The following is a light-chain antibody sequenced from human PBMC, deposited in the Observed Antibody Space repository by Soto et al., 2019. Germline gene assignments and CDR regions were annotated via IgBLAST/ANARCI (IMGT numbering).Light chain of an antibody. J-gene: IGKJ5*01. CDR1: QDINSY. Sequence: DIQMTQSPSSLSASVGDRVTITCQASQDINSYLAWFQQKPGKAPKLLIYDASNLETGVPSRFSGSGSGTDFTFTISSLQAEDIATYYCQQYENLPITFGQGTRLEIK. V-gene: IGKV1-33*01. CDR3: QQYENLPIT. CDR2: DAS.